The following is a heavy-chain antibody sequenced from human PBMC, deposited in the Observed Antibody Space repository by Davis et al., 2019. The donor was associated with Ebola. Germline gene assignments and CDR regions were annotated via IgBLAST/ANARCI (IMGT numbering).Heavy chain of an antibody. CDR1: GYTFTSYW. J-gene: IGHJ4*02. D-gene: IGHD1-1*01. Sequence: GESLKISCKGSGYTFTSYWIAWVRQVPGKGLEWMGSIYPGDSETRYSPSFQGQVTMSADKSIRTAYLQWSSLKASDTGIYYCARLRGTTGFNFWGQGTLVTVSS. CDR2: IYPGDSET. V-gene: IGHV5-51*01. CDR3: ARLRGTTGFNF.